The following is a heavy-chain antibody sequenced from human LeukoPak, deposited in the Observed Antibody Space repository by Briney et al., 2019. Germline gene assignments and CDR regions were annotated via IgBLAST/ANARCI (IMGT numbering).Heavy chain of an antibody. D-gene: IGHD6-13*01. CDR3: VRDPSYGSSWYYYMDV. V-gene: IGHV3-48*03. J-gene: IGHJ6*03. CDR1: EFTFARYA. CDR2: TNFSTFKI. Sequence: GGSLRLSCAASEFTFARYAMNWVREASGKGLERVSYTNFSTFKISYADSVKGRFTISRDNSKNSLYLQMDSLRVEDTAVYYCVRDPSYGSSWYYYMDVWGKGPTVTVSS.